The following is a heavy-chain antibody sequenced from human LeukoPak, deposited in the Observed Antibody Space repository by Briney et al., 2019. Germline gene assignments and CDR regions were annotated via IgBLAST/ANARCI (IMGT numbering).Heavy chain of an antibody. CDR2: IYHSGST. V-gene: IGHV4-59*06. D-gene: IGHD6-13*01. J-gene: IGHJ4*02. Sequence: SETLSLTCTVSGGSISSYYWSWIRQHPGKGLEWIGNIYHSGSTYYNPSLKSRVSISVDTSKNQFSLNLSSVTAADTAVYYCARDAAAAGLDYWGQGTLVTVSS. CDR1: GGSISSYY. CDR3: ARDAAAAGLDY.